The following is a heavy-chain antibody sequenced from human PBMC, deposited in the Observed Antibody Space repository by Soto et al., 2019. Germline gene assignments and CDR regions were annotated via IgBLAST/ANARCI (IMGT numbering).Heavy chain of an antibody. CDR3: ARGRAYYYGSGSPDAFDI. D-gene: IGHD3-10*01. J-gene: IGHJ3*02. Sequence: ASVKVSCKASGYTFTSYDINWVRQDTGQGLEWMGWMNPNSGNTGYAQKFQGRVTMTRNTSISTAYMELSSLRSEDTAVYYCARGRAYYYGSGSPDAFDIWGQGTMVTVSS. CDR1: GYTFTSYD. V-gene: IGHV1-8*01. CDR2: MNPNSGNT.